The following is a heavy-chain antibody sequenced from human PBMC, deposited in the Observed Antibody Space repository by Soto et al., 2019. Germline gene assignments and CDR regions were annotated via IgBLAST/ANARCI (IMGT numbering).Heavy chain of an antibody. CDR3: ERGRGSSRWADY. Sequence: QVQLVQSGAEVKKPGSSVKVSCKASGGTFSSYAISWVRQSPGQGLEWMGGIIPIFGTANYAQKFQSRVTISEDKSKSTAYSELSGLRSEDKAVYYCERGRGSSRWADYWGQGTLVTVSS. CDR1: GGTFSSYA. J-gene: IGHJ4*02. D-gene: IGHD6-13*01. CDR2: IIPIFGTA. V-gene: IGHV1-69*14.